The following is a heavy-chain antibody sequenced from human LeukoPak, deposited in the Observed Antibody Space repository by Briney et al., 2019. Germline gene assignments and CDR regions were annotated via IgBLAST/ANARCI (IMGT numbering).Heavy chain of an antibody. J-gene: IGHJ3*02. CDR2: IYYSGST. Sequence: SETLSLTCTVSGGSISSGGYYWSWIRQHPGKGLEWIGYIYYSGSTYYNPSLKSRVTISVDTSKNQLSLKLSSVTAADTAVYYCARDTYTHAFDIWGQGTMVTVSS. CDR3: ARDTYTHAFDI. D-gene: IGHD1-1*01. V-gene: IGHV4-31*03. CDR1: GGSISSGGYY.